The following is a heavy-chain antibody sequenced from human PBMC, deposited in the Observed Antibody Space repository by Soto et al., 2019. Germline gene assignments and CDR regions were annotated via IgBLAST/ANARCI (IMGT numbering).Heavy chain of an antibody. CDR3: ARHQSHLRLLESNFDY. CDR2: IYYSGST. D-gene: IGHD3-3*01. J-gene: IGHJ4*02. V-gene: IGHV4-39*01. Sequence: PSETLSLTCTVSGGSISSSSYYWGWIRQPPGKGLEWIGSIYYSGSTYYNPSLKSRVTVSVDTSKNQFSLKLSSVTAADTAVYFCARHQSHLRLLESNFDYWGQGALVNVSS. CDR1: GGSISSSSYY.